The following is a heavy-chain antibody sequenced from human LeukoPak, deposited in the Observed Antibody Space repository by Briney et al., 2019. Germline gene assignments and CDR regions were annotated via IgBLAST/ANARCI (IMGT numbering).Heavy chain of an antibody. CDR3: ARGLPAYYYDSSGYLLFDY. J-gene: IGHJ4*02. V-gene: IGHV1-2*02. CDR2: INPNSGGT. Sequence: ASVMVSCKASGYIFTGYYMHWVRQAPGQGLEWMGWINPNSGGTNYAQKFQGRVTMTRDTSISTAYMELSRLRSDDTAVYYCARGLPAYYYDSSGYLLFDYWGQGTLVTVSS. D-gene: IGHD3-22*01. CDR1: GYIFTGYY.